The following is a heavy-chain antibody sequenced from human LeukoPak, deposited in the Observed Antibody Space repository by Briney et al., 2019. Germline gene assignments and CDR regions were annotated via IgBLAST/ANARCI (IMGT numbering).Heavy chain of an antibody. CDR3: ARGYDSSGYHY. D-gene: IGHD3-22*01. V-gene: IGHV1-69*04. Sequence: SVKVSCEASGGTFSSYAISWVRQAPGQGLEWMGRIIPILGIANYAQKFQGRVTITADKSTSTAYMELSSLRSEDTAVYYCARGYDSSGYHYWGQGTLVTVSS. J-gene: IGHJ4*02. CDR1: GGTFSSYA. CDR2: IIPILGIA.